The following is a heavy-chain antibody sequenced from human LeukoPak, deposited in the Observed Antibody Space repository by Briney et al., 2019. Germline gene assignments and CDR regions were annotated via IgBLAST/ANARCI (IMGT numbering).Heavy chain of an antibody. V-gene: IGHV3-23*01. Sequence: PGGSLRLSCAASGFTFSSYAMSWVRQAPGKGLEWVSAISGSGGSTYYADSVKGRFTISRDKSKNTLYLQMNSLRAEGTAVYFCAKEDGYRGYEWMGGFDYWGQGTLVTVSS. CDR1: GFTFSSYA. J-gene: IGHJ4*02. CDR3: AKEDGYRGYEWMGGFDY. D-gene: IGHD5-12*01. CDR2: ISGSGGST.